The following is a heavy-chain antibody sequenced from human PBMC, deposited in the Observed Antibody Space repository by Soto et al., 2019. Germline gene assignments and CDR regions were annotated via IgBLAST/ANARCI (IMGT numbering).Heavy chain of an antibody. CDR2: ISGSGGST. D-gene: IGHD3-3*01. V-gene: IGHV3-23*01. J-gene: IGHJ6*02. CDR3: AKAMGDFWSGYYSGYYYYGMDV. CDR1: GFTFSSYA. Sequence: SLRLSCAASGFTFSSYAMSWVRQAPGKGLEWVSAISGSGGSTYYADSVKGRFTISRDNSKNTLYLQMNSPRAEDTAVYYCAKAMGDFWSGYYSGYYYYGMDVWGQGTTVTVSS.